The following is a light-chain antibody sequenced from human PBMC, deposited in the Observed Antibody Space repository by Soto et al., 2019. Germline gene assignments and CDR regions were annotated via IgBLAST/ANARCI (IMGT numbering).Light chain of an antibody. CDR2: EVF. CDR3: SSYTTTSTFV. Sequence: QSALTQPASVSGSPGQSITISCTGTSSDVGGYNYVSWYQQHPGKVPKLMSYEVFRRPSGVSNRFSGSKSGNTASLTISGLQAEDEADYYCSSYTTTSTFVFGGGTKLTVL. J-gene: IGLJ3*02. V-gene: IGLV2-14*01. CDR1: SSDVGGYNY.